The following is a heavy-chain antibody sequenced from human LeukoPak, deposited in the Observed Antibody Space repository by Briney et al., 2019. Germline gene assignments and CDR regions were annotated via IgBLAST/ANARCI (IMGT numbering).Heavy chain of an antibody. CDR1: GYTFTSYY. J-gene: IGHJ6*03. Sequence: ASVKVSCKASGYTFTSYYMHWVRQAPGQGLEWMGWINPNSGGTNYAQKFQGRVTMPRDTSISTPYMELSRLRSDDTAVYYCARETYYYGSGRMGGYYYYYMDVWGKGTTVTVSS. V-gene: IGHV1-2*02. CDR2: INPNSGGT. CDR3: ARETYYYGSGRMGGYYYYYMDV. D-gene: IGHD3-10*01.